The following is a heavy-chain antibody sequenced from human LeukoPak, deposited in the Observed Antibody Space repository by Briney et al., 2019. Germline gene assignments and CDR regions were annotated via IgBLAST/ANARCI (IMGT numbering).Heavy chain of an antibody. CDR1: GFTFSDYW. CDR3: ARLVPTLDY. Sequence: PGGSLRLSCAVSGFTFSDYWMHWVRHAPGKGLVWVSRINSDGTDTTYADSVKGRFTISTDNAKNTLYLQMNSLRPEDTAVYYCARLVPTLDYWGQGTLVTVSS. V-gene: IGHV3-74*01. J-gene: IGHJ4*02. CDR2: INSDGTDT. D-gene: IGHD3-10*01.